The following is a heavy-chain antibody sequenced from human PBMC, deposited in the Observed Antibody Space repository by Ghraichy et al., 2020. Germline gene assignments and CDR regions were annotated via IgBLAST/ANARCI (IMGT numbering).Heavy chain of an antibody. CDR3: ATALNHDGG. Sequence: GSLRLSCAAFGLPFNTYAMNWVRQAPGKGLEWVSYISGSSSSIYYADSVKGRFTLSRDNAKNSLYLQMNSLRVDDTAVYYCATALNHDGGWGQGTLVTVPS. D-gene: IGHD2-21*02. CDR1: GLPFNTYA. V-gene: IGHV3-48*04. J-gene: IGHJ4*02. CDR2: ISGSSSSI.